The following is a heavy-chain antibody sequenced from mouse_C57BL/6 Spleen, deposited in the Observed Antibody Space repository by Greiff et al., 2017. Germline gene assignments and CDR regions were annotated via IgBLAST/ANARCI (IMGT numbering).Heavy chain of an antibody. CDR2: INPGSGGT. V-gene: IGHV1-54*01. CDR1: GYAFTNYL. CDR3: ARDPHYYAMDD. J-gene: IGHJ4*01. Sequence: QVQLKESGAELVRPGTSVKVSCKASGYAFTNYLIEWVKQRPGQGLEWIGVINPGSGGTNYNEKFKGKAPLTADKSCITAYMQLSRLSSEYSAVYFCARDPHYYAMDDWGQGTSVTVSS.